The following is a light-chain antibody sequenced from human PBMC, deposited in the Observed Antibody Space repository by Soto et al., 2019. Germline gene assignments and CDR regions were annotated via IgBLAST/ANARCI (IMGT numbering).Light chain of an antibody. CDR1: QSVLYSANNNNY. V-gene: IGKV4-1*01. J-gene: IGKJ3*01. Sequence: DFVMTQSPDSLAVSLVERATINCKSSQSVLYSANNNNYLAWYQQKPGQPPKLLIYWASTRESGVPDRFSGSGSGTDFSLAISSLQSEDVATYYCQQYYGARFTFGPGTKVDIK. CDR2: WAS. CDR3: QQYYGARFT.